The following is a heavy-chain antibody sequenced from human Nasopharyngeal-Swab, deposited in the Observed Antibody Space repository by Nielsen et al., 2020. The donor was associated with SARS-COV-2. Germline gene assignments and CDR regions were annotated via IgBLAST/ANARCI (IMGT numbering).Heavy chain of an antibody. CDR3: AKDGGGWLTSGWYYFDF. V-gene: IGHV3-7*03. Sequence: GESLKISCAASGFTFSTYWMSWVRQAPGKGLQWVANIKQDGSAKYYVDSVKGRFTISRDNAKNSLYLQMNSLRAEDTALFFCAKDGGGWLTSGWYYFDFWGQGSQVTVSS. D-gene: IGHD6-19*01. CDR1: GFTFSTYW. J-gene: IGHJ4*02. CDR2: IKQDGSAK.